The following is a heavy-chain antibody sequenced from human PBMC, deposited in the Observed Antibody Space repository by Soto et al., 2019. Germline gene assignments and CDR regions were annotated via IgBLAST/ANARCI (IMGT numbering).Heavy chain of an antibody. D-gene: IGHD6-19*01. V-gene: IGHV5-51*01. CDR3: ARGGIPVTAH. CDR2: IYPGDPNT. Sequence: GESLKISCKASGYSCTSDWIGWVRQMPGKGLEWMGLIYPGDPNTRYSPSFQGQVTISADRSTRPAYLQWSSLKASDTAMYFCARGGIPVTAHWGQGTLVTVSA. CDR1: GYSCTSDW. J-gene: IGHJ4*02.